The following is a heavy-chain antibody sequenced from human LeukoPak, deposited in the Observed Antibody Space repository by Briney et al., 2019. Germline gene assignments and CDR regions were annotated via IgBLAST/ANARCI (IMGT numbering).Heavy chain of an antibody. Sequence: SETLSLTCAVYGGSFSGYYWSWIRQPPGKGLEWIGEINHSGSTNYNPSLKSRVTISVDTSKNQFSLKLSSVTAADTAVYYCARVVVVPAAYIDYWGQGTLVTVPS. J-gene: IGHJ4*02. CDR1: GGSFSGYY. CDR3: ARVVVVPAAYIDY. V-gene: IGHV4-34*01. CDR2: INHSGST. D-gene: IGHD2-2*01.